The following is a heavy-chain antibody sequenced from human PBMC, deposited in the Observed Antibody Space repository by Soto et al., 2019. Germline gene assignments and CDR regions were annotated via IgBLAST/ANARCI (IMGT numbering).Heavy chain of an antibody. CDR2: MNPNSGNT. CDR1: GYTFTSYD. Sequence: ASVKVSCKASGYTFTSYDINWVRQATGQGLEWMGWMNPNSGNTGYAQKFQGIVTMTRNTSISTAYMELSSLRSEDTAVYYCARVLGYCSSTSCYHWFDPWGQGTLVTVSS. D-gene: IGHD2-2*01. CDR3: ARVLGYCSSTSCYHWFDP. V-gene: IGHV1-8*01. J-gene: IGHJ5*02.